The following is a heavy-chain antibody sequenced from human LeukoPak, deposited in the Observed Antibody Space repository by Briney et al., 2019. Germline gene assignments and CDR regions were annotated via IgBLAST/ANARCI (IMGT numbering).Heavy chain of an antibody. CDR2: MNPKSGDT. CDR1: AYTFSAYD. CDR3: AAFSSSWHDAFDV. J-gene: IGHJ3*01. D-gene: IGHD6-13*01. V-gene: IGHV1-8*02. Sequence: GASVKVSCKASAYTFSAYDVNWVRQATGQGLEWMGWMNPKSGDTAYAQKFQGRVTMTRNTSTSTVYMQLSNLRSEDMALYYCAAFSSSWHDAFDVWGQGARVTVSS.